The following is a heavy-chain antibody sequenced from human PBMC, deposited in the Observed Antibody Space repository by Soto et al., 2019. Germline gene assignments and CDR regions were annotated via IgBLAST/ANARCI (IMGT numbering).Heavy chain of an antibody. CDR2: INPNSGGT. Sequence: GASVKVSCKASGYTFTGYYMHWVRQAPGQGLEWMGWINPNSGGTNYAQKFQGWVTMTRDTSMSTSYMELSRLRSEDTAVYYCARGADCGGDCHFDYWGQGTLVTVSS. CDR1: GYTFTGYY. V-gene: IGHV1-2*04. CDR3: ARGADCGGDCHFDY. D-gene: IGHD2-21*02. J-gene: IGHJ4*02.